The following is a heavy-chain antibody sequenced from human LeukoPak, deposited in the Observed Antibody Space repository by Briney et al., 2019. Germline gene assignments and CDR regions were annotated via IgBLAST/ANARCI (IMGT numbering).Heavy chain of an antibody. J-gene: IGHJ1*01. V-gene: IGHV4-39*01. CDR1: GGSISSSSYY. D-gene: IGHD3-16*02. CDR3: AVILTYDYVWGSYRYEYFQH. CDR2: IYYSGST. Sequence: PSETLSLTCTVSGGSISSSSYYWDWIRQPPGKGLEWIGSIYYSGSTYYNPSLKSRVTISVDTSKNQFSLKLSSVTAADTAVYYCAVILTYDYVWGSYRYEYFQHWGQGTLVTVSS.